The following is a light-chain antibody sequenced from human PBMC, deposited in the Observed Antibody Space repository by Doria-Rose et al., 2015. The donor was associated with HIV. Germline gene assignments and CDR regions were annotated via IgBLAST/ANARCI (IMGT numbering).Light chain of an antibody. V-gene: IGKV3-20*01. CDR2: DGS. CDR3: HQYGTSWT. Sequence: TQSPGTLSLSPGERATLSCSASQSFSSTYLAWYQQKPGQAPSLLIYDGSTRATGIPDRFSASGSGTDLTPTINRLEPEDFALYYCHQYGTSWTFGQGTKVEI. CDR1: QSFSSTY. J-gene: IGKJ1*01.